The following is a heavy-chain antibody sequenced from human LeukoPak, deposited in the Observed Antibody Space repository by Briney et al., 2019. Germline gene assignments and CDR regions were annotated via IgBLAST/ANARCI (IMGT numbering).Heavy chain of an antibody. D-gene: IGHD3-22*01. J-gene: IGHJ4*02. V-gene: IGHV3-11*04. Sequence: GGSLRLSCAASGFTFSDYYMSWIRQAPGKGLEWVSYISSSGSTIYYADSVKGRFTISRDNSKNTLYLQMNSLRAEDTAVYYCARDSRVSSGYYYAGYYFDYWGQGTLVTASS. CDR2: ISSSGSTI. CDR3: ARDSRVSSGYYYAGYYFDY. CDR1: GFTFSDYY.